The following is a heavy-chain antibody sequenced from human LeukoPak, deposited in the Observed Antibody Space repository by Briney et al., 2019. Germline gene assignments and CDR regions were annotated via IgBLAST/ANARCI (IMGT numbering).Heavy chain of an antibody. CDR1: GFTFSSYS. V-gene: IGHV3-21*01. D-gene: IGHD7-27*01. J-gene: IGHJ4*02. CDR2: ISSSSYI. CDR3: ARDQGVGTEPFDY. Sequence: SGGSLRLSCAASGFTFSSYSMNWVRQAPGKGLEWVSSISSSSYIYYADSVKGRFTISRDNAKNSLYLKMNSLRAEDTAVYYCARDQGVGTEPFDYWGQGTLVTVSS.